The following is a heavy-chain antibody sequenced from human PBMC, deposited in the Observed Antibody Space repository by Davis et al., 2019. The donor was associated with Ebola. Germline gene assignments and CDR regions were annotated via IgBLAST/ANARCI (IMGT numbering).Heavy chain of an antibody. Sequence: PGGSLRLSCAVSGFSSSSYWMYWVRHAPGKGLVWVSRINAAGSVTTYADSVKGRFTISKDSGKNTLYLQMNGLRAEDTAAYYCARQEGRYSTGWDVWGQGTLVTVSS. CDR3: ARQEGRYSTGWDV. D-gene: IGHD6-19*01. CDR2: INAAGSVT. CDR1: GFSSSSYW. V-gene: IGHV3-74*01. J-gene: IGHJ4*02.